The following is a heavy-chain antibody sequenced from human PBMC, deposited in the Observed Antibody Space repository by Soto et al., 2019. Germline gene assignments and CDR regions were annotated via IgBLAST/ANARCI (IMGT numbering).Heavy chain of an antibody. CDR2: INWNSGSI. V-gene: IGHV3-9*01. CDR1: GFTFDDYG. CDR3: AKVSTTHTFGPLDP. D-gene: IGHD1-1*01. Sequence: EVQLVESGGGLVQPGRSVRLSCAASGFTFDDYGMHWVRQAPGKGLEWVSGINWNSGSIGYADSVKGRFIISRDNAKNSLYLQMNTLRPEDTAFYFCAKVSTTHTFGPLDPWGQGTLVTVSS. J-gene: IGHJ5*02.